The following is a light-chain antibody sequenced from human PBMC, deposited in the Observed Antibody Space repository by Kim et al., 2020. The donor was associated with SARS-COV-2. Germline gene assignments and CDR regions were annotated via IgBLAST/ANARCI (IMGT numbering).Light chain of an antibody. Sequence: SPGERATLSCRASQSSSSTYLAWYQQRPGQPPTLIIYGASTRATGIPGRFSGSGSGTDFSLTISRLEPEDFAVYYCQFYGGSPLYTFGRGTKLEI. CDR1: QSSSSTY. V-gene: IGKV3-20*01. J-gene: IGKJ2*01. CDR3: QFYGGSPLYT. CDR2: GAS.